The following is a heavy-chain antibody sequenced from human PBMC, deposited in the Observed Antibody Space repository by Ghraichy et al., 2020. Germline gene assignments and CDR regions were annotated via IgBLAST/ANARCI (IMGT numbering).Heavy chain of an antibody. CDR2: ISGSGGTT. D-gene: IGHD3-10*01. CDR1: GFTFSSYA. J-gene: IGHJ4*02. Sequence: GGSLRLSCAASGFTFSSYAMSWVRQAPGRGLHWVSAISGSGGTTYYADSVKGRFIISRDNSKNTLYLQMNSLRAEDTAVYYCAKNLLYGSGLYFFHYWGQGTLVTVSS. V-gene: IGHV3-23*01. CDR3: AKNLLYGSGLYFFHY.